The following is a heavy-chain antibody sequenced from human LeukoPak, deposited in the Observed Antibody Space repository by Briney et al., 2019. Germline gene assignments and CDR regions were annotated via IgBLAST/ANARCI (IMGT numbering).Heavy chain of an antibody. CDR2: IIPIFGTA. D-gene: IGHD1-26*01. V-gene: IGHV1-69*05. CDR3: ARDSSGSYYNWFDP. CDR1: GYTFTSYG. J-gene: IGHJ5*02. Sequence: ASVKVSCKASGYTFTSYGISWVRQAPGQGLEWMGGIIPIFGTANYAQKFQGRVTITTDESTSTAYMELSSLGSEDTAVYYCARDSSGSYYNWFDPWGQGTLVTVSS.